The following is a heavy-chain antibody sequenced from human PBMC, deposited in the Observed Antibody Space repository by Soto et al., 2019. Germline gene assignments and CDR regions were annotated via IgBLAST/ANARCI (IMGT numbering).Heavy chain of an antibody. Sequence: GGSLRLSCSASGFIFSESTIYWVRQVPGKGLEAISAVSTSGRSTYYADSAKDRFTISRDNSKNTLFLQMGSLRPEDTAIYYCVKQAHGLDGVAFDYWGQGTQVTVS. V-gene: IGHV3-64D*06. CDR2: VSTSGRST. J-gene: IGHJ4*02. CDR1: GFIFSEST. D-gene: IGHD2-15*01. CDR3: VKQAHGLDGVAFDY.